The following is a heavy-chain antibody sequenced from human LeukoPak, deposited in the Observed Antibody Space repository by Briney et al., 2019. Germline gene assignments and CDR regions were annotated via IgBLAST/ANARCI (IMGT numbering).Heavy chain of an antibody. CDR2: ISAYNGNT. J-gene: IGHJ4*02. CDR3: ASVPLPRITMIVVVSPPDY. Sequence: ASVKVSCKASGYTFTSYGISWVRQAPGQGLEWMGWISAYNGNTNYAQKLQGRVTMTTDTSTSTAYMELRSLRSDDTAVYYCASVPLPRITMIVVVSPPDYWGQGTLVTISS. CDR1: GYTFTSYG. D-gene: IGHD3-22*01. V-gene: IGHV1-18*01.